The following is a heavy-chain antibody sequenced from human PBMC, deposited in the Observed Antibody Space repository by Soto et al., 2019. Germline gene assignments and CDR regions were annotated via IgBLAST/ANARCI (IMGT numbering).Heavy chain of an antibody. Sequence: GGSLRLSCAASGFTFSSYSMNWVRQAPGKGLEWVSSISSSSSYIYYADSVKGRFTISRDNAKNSLYLQMNSLRAEDTAVYYCASIYHQPPVVYYYYYMDVWGKGTTVTVSS. V-gene: IGHV3-21*01. J-gene: IGHJ6*03. CDR1: GFTFSSYS. D-gene: IGHD2-2*01. CDR2: ISSSSSYI. CDR3: ASIYHQPPVVYYYYYMDV.